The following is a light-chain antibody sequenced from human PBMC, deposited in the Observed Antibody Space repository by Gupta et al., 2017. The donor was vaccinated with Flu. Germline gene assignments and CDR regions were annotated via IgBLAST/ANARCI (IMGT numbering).Light chain of an antibody. J-gene: IGLJ1*01. CDR1: SSDVGGYNY. CDR2: DVN. CDR3: CSYAGRDTYV. Sequence: QSALTQPRSVSGSPGQSVTISCPGISSDVGGYNYVSWYQQHPGKAPKVIIFDVNKRPSGVPDRFSGSKVGNTASLTISGLQAEDEADYNCCSYAGRDTYVFGSGTKVTVL. V-gene: IGLV2-11*01.